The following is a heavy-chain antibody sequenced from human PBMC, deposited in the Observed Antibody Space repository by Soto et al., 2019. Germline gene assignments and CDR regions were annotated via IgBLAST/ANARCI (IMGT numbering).Heavy chain of an antibody. CDR2: INHSGST. CDR1: GGPFSGYY. CDR3: ARGFTYYDFWSGYYRGGGYFDY. J-gene: IGHJ4*02. Sequence: SETLSLTCAVYGGPFSGYYWSWIRQPPGKGLEWIGEINHSGSTNYNPSLKSRVTISVDTSKNHFSLKLSSVTAADTAVYYCARGFTYYDFWSGYYRGGGYFDYWGQGTLVT. D-gene: IGHD3-3*01. V-gene: IGHV4-34*01.